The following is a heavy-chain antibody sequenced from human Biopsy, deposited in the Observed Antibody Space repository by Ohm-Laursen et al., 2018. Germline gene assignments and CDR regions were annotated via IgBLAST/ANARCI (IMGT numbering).Heavy chain of an antibody. Sequence: SETLSLTCTVSGGSIGSFFWSWIRQPPGKGLEWIGYIYYSGSTNYNPSLRSRVTISVDRSKNQFSLELSSVTAADTAIYYCARGMRSSGWPYFDSWGQGTLVTVSS. CDR1: GGSIGSFF. CDR3: ARGMRSSGWPYFDS. D-gene: IGHD6-19*01. V-gene: IGHV4-59*01. J-gene: IGHJ4*02. CDR2: IYYSGST.